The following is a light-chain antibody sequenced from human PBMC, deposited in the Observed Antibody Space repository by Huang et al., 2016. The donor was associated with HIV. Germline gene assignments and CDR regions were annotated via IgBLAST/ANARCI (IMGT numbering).Light chain of an antibody. V-gene: IGKV3-15*01. CDR1: QSVSSN. CDR3: QQNNNWPPLFT. Sequence: EIVMTQSPATLSASPGERATLSCRASQSVSSNLAWYQQKPGQAPRLLIYGASTSATGIPGRFSGSGSGTEFTLTISSLQSEDFAVYYCQQNNNWPPLFTFGPGTKVDIK. CDR2: GAS. J-gene: IGKJ3*01.